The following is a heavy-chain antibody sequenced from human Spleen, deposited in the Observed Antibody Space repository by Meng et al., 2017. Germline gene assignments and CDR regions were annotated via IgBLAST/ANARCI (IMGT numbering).Heavy chain of an antibody. Sequence: QVRWVQSGAEVKKPGASVKVSCKASGYTFPTYAITWVRQAPGQGLEWMGWISGNTGKTDYAQKLQDRVTMTTDTSTNTAYMELRSLRSDDTAVYYCARTLDPFSTSSCMDVWGQGTTVTVSS. CDR1: GYTFPTYA. CDR2: ISGNTGKT. CDR3: ARTLDPFSTSSCMDV. V-gene: IGHV1-18*01. D-gene: IGHD2-2*01. J-gene: IGHJ6*02.